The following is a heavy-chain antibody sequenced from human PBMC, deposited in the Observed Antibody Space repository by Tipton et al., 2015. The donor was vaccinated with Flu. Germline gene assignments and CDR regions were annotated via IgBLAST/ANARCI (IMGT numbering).Heavy chain of an antibody. V-gene: IGHV1-46*01. CDR1: GYTFTSYY. Sequence: QSGPEVKKPGASVKVSCKASGYTFTSYYMHWVRQAPGQGLEWMGIINPSGGSTRYAQKFQGRVTMTRDTSTSTVYMELSSLRSEDTAVYYCAKGGSLLLFAYNWCDPWGRGTLVTVSA. D-gene: IGHD2-15*01. J-gene: IGHJ5*02. CDR3: AKGGSLLLFAYNWCDP. CDR2: INPSGGST.